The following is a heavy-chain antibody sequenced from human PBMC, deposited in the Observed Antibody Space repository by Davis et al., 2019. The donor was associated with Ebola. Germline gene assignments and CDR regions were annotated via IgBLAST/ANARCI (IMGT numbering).Heavy chain of an antibody. V-gene: IGHV4-34*01. CDR3: AFSVVIASYYFDY. D-gene: IGHD2-21*01. Sequence: PSETLSLTCAVYGGSFSGYYWSWIRQPPGKGLEWIGEINHSGSTNYNPSLKSRVTISVDTSKNQFSLKLSSVTAADTAVYYCAFSVVIASYYFDYWGQGTLVTVSS. CDR2: INHSGST. J-gene: IGHJ4*02. CDR1: GGSFSGYY.